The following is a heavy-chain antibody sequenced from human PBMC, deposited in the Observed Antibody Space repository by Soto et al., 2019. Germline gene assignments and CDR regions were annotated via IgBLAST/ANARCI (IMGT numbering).Heavy chain of an antibody. V-gene: IGHV3-30*18. J-gene: IGHJ6*02. CDR2: ISYDGSNK. CDR3: AKDLDQNRLGATNYYYYYGMDV. Sequence: GGSLRLSCAASGFTFSSYGMHWVRQAPGKGLEWVAVISYDGSNKYYADSVKGRFTISRDNSKNTLYLQMNSLRAEDTAVYYCAKDLDQNRLGATNYYYYYGMDVWGQGTTVTVSS. CDR1: GFTFSSYG. D-gene: IGHD1-26*01.